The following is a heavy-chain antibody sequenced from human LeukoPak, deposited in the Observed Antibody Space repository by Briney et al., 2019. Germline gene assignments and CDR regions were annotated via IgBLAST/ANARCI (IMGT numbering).Heavy chain of an antibody. Sequence: GGSLRLSCAASGFTFSSYSMNWVRQAPGKGLEWVSSISSSSSYIYYADSVKGRFTISRDNAKNSLYLQMNSLRAEDTAVYYCARDLNQARDCGGDCYSYDAFDIWGQGTMVTVSS. CDR1: GFTFSSYS. V-gene: IGHV3-21*01. D-gene: IGHD2-21*02. J-gene: IGHJ3*02. CDR3: ARDLNQARDCGGDCYSYDAFDI. CDR2: ISSSSSYI.